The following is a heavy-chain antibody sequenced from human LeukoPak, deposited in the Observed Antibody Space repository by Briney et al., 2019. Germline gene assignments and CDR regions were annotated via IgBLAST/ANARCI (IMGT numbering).Heavy chain of an antibody. CDR3: ANHRGTTMLRGVITNYFDL. D-gene: IGHD3-10*01. CDR1: APPSTAHY. V-gene: IGHV1-2*02. Sequence: ASVKVSCRASAPPSTAHYIHRLRQAPGQGLEWMGWIDPNSGGTNYAQKFLGSVTMTGDTSINTAFMELSRLRSDDTPIYHCANHRGTTMLRGVITNYFDLWGRGSLVTVSS. J-gene: IGHJ2*01. CDR2: IDPNSGGT.